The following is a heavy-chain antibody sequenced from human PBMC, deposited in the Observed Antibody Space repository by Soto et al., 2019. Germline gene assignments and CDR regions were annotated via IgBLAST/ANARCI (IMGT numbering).Heavy chain of an antibody. D-gene: IGHD6-13*01. V-gene: IGHV3-23*01. CDR3: AKDVEHPWYSSSWPDYWGY. Sequence: EVQLLESGGGLVQPGGSLRLSCAASGFTFSSYAMSWVRQAPGKGLEWVSAISGSGGSTYYADSVKGRFTISRDNSKNKLYLQMNSLRAEDTAVYYCAKDVEHPWYSSSWPDYWGYWGQGTLVTVSS. J-gene: IGHJ4*02. CDR1: GFTFSSYA. CDR2: ISGSGGST.